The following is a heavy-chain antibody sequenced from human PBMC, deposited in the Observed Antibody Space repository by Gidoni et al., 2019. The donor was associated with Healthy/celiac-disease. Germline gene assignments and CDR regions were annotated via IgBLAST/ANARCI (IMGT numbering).Heavy chain of an antibody. CDR2: LYPEDGET. J-gene: IGHJ6*02. V-gene: IGHV1-24*01. CDR3: ATGRGIVVVPTTLLGGMDV. Sequence: QVQLVQSGAEVKKPGASVKVSCKVSGYTVTALSMYWVRQAPGKGLGWMGRLYPEDGETIYPQKFQGTVTMAEDTSTDTASMDLSSLRSEGTAVSYCATGRGIVVVPTTLLGGMDVWGQGTTVTVSS. CDR1: GYTVTALS. D-gene: IGHD2-2*01.